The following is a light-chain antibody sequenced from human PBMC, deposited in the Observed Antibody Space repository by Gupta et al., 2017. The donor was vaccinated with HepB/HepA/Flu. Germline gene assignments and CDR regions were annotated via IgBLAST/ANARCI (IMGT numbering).Light chain of an antibody. CDR2: TNN. V-gene: IGLV1-44*01. Sequence: QSVLTQPPSASGTPGQRVTISCSGSSSNIGSNVVNWYQQFPGTAPKLLIYTNNERPSGVPDRFSGSQSGTSASLAISGLQSEDEADYYCAAWDNSLNGRVVGGGTKLTVL. J-gene: IGLJ3*02. CDR3: AAWDNSLNGRV. CDR1: SSNIGSNV.